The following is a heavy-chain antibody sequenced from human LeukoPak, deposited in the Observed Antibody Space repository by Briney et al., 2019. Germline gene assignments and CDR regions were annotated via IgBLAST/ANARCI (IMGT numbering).Heavy chain of an antibody. J-gene: IGHJ5*02. D-gene: IGHD6-19*01. CDR2: ISSSSYI. V-gene: IGHV3-21*01. Sequence: PGGSLRLSCAASGFTFSSYSMNWVRQAPGKGLEWVSSISSSSYIYYADSVKGRFTISRDNAKNSLYLQMNSLRAEDTAVYYCARDKGGSGFDPWGQGTLVTVSS. CDR1: GFTFSSYS. CDR3: ARDKGGSGFDP.